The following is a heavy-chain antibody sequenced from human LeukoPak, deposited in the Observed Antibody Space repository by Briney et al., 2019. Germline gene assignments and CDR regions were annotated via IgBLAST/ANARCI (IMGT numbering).Heavy chain of an antibody. Sequence: ASVKVSCKASGGTFSSYAISWVRQAPGQGLEWMGIINPSGGGTSYAQKYQGRVTMTRDTSTSTVYMELSSLRSEDTAVYYCARAIDYYGSGSYPMDYYYYYYMDVWGKGTTVTISS. V-gene: IGHV1-46*01. J-gene: IGHJ6*03. CDR1: GGTFSSYA. D-gene: IGHD3-10*01. CDR3: ARAIDYYGSGSYPMDYYYYYYMDV. CDR2: INPSGGGT.